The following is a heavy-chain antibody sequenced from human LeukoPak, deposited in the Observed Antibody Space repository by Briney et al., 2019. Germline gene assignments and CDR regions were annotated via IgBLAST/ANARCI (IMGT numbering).Heavy chain of an antibody. Sequence: ASVKVSCKASGGTFSSYAISWVRQAPGQGLEWMGRIIPILGIANYAQKFQGRVTITADKSTSTAYMELSSLRSEDTAVYYCARAYSSSWFTTTASEYFQHWGQGTLVTASS. CDR3: ARAYSSSWFTTTASEYFQH. J-gene: IGHJ1*01. CDR1: GGTFSSYA. CDR2: IIPILGIA. V-gene: IGHV1-69*04. D-gene: IGHD6-13*01.